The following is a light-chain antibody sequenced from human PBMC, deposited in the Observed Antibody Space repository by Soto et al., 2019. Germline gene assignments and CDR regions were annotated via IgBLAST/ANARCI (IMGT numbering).Light chain of an antibody. CDR1: QSVSSY. V-gene: IGKV3-11*01. CDR3: QQRSNWLALT. Sequence: EIVLTQSPATLSLSPGERATLSCRASQSVSSYLAWYQQKPGQAPRLLIYDASNRATGIPARFSGSGSGTDFTITISSLEPEDFAVYYCQQRSNWLALTFGGGTKVEIK. J-gene: IGKJ4*01. CDR2: DAS.